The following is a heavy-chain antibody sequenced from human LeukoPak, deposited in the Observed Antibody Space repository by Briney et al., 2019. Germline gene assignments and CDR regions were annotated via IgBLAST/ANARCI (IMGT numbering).Heavy chain of an antibody. D-gene: IGHD4-23*01. CDR2: ISSSSSYI. V-gene: IGHV3-21*01. CDR3: ARAPPMGGDGGAFDI. Sequence: PGGSLRLSCAAFGFTFSSYSMNWVRQAPGKGLEWVSSISSSSSYIYYADSVKGRFTISRDNAKNSLYLQMNSLRAEDTAVYYCARAPPMGGDGGAFDIWGQGTMVTVSS. J-gene: IGHJ3*02. CDR1: GFTFSSYS.